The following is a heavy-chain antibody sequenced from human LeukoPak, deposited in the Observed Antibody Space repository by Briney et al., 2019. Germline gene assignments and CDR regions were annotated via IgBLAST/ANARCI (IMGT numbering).Heavy chain of an antibody. D-gene: IGHD5-24*01. CDR1: GGTFSSYN. V-gene: IGHV1-69*05. Sequence: GASVKVSCKASGGTFSSYNINWVRQAPGQGLEWMGGIIPIFGTANYAQKFQGRVTLTRDMSTSTDYLELSSLRSEDTAVYYCARDNSVRDEAWWFNPWGQGTLVTVSS. J-gene: IGHJ5*02. CDR2: IIPIFGTA. CDR3: ARDNSVRDEAWWFNP.